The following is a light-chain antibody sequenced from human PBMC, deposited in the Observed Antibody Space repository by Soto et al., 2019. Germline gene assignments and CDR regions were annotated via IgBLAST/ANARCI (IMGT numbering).Light chain of an antibody. CDR3: QQYNSYSGT. V-gene: IGKV1-5*01. CDR2: DAS. Sequence: DIQMTQSPSILSASVGDRVTITCRASQSISSWLAWYQQKPGKAPKLLIYDASSLKSGVPSRFSGSGSGTEFTLTISSLQPDDFATYYCQQYNSYSGTFGQGTKVEIK. J-gene: IGKJ1*01. CDR1: QSISSW.